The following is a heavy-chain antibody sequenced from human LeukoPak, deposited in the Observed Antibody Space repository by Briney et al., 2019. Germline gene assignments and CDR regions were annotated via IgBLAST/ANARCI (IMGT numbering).Heavy chain of an antibody. D-gene: IGHD3-22*01. Sequence: GEXXKISCKGSGYSFTSYWIGWVRQMPGKGLEWMGIIYPGDSDTRYSPSFQGQVTISADKSISTAYLQWSSLKASDTAMYYCARPNYYDSSGYYDDAFDIWGQGTMVTVSS. CDR2: IYPGDSDT. CDR1: GYSFTSYW. CDR3: ARPNYYDSSGYYDDAFDI. V-gene: IGHV5-51*01. J-gene: IGHJ3*02.